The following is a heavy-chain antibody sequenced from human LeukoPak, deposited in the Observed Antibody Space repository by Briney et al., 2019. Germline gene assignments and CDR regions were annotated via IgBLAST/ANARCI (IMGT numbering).Heavy chain of an antibody. J-gene: IGHJ4*02. CDR2: IKQDGNEK. CDR3: ARGRVAVTAIPDIDY. V-gene: IGHV3-7*05. CDR1: GFTFSSYW. Sequence: GGSLRLSCAASGFTFSSYWMTWVRQAPGKGLEWVANIKQDGNEKYYVDSVKGRFTISRDNAKNSVYLQMNSLRAEDTAVYYCARGRVAVTAIPDIDYWGQGTLVTVSS. D-gene: IGHD2-21*02.